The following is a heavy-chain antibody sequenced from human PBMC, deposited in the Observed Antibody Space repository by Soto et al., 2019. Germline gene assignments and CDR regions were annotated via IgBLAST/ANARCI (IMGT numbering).Heavy chain of an antibody. CDR1: GYTFTSYA. J-gene: IGHJ6*02. V-gene: IGHV1-3*01. D-gene: IGHD5-12*01. Sequence: ASVKVSCKASGYTFTSYAMHWVRQAPGQRLEWMGWINAGNGNTKYSQKFQGRVTITRDTSASTAYMELSSLRSEDTAVYYCARDGRDGYNNADYYYGMDVWGQGTTVTVSS. CDR3: ARDGRDGYNNADYYYGMDV. CDR2: INAGNGNT.